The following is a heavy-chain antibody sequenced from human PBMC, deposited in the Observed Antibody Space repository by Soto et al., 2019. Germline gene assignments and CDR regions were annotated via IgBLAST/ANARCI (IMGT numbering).Heavy chain of an antibody. CDR1: GFTFSDYY. CDR2: ISSSSSYT. D-gene: IGHD1-26*01. CDR3: ARATVFRYFDY. J-gene: IGHJ4*02. Sequence: PGGSLRLSCAASGFTFSDYYMSWIRQAPGKGLEWVSYISSSSSYTNYADSVKGRFTISRDNAKNSLYLQMNSLRAEDTAVYYCARATVFRYFDYWGQGTLVTVSS. V-gene: IGHV3-11*06.